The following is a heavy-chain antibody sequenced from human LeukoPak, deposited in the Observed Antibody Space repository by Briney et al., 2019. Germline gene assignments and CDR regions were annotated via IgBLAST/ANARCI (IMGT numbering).Heavy chain of an antibody. CDR2: IDPSDSYT. Sequence: GESLMISCKGSGYSFTSYWISWVRQMPGKGLEWMGRIDPSDSYTNYSPSFQGHVTISADKSISTAYLQWSSLKASDTAMYYCARHALYSSGWYKTDFDYWGQGTLVTVSS. V-gene: IGHV5-10-1*01. D-gene: IGHD6-19*01. CDR3: ARHALYSSGWYKTDFDY. CDR1: GYSFTSYW. J-gene: IGHJ4*02.